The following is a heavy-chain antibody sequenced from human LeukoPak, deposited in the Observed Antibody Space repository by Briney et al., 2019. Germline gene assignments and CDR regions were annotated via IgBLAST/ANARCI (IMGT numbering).Heavy chain of an antibody. Sequence: MPSETLSLTCTVSGDSISSGDYYWSWIRQPAGEGLEWIGRISSSGSTNYNPSLKSRVTISVDTSKNQFSLKLSSVTAADTAVYYCARDCRDGYNFYYYYYMDVRGKGTTVTISS. CDR1: GDSISSGDYY. D-gene: IGHD5-24*01. CDR3: ARDCRDGYNFYYYYYMDV. J-gene: IGHJ6*03. CDR2: ISSSGST. V-gene: IGHV4-61*02.